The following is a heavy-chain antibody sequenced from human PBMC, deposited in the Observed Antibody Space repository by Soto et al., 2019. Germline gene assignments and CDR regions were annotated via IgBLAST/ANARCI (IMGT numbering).Heavy chain of an antibody. CDR2: IGTAGAT. V-gene: IGHV3-13*01. CDR3: AREAYSGRCMDV. CDR1: GFSFRSYD. Sequence: EVQLVESGGGLVQHGGPLRLSCEASGFSFRSYDMHWVRQVTGKGLEWVSGIGTAGATYYSGSVKGRFTISREDAKNSLYLQVNSMRAGDTAVYYCAREAYSGRCMDVWGQGTTVTVSS. D-gene: IGHD1-26*01. J-gene: IGHJ6*02.